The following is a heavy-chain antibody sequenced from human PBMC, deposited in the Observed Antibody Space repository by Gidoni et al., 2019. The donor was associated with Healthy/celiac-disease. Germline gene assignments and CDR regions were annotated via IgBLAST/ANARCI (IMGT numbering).Heavy chain of an antibody. Sequence: EVQLVESGGGLIQPGGSLRLSCAASGFTVSSHYITWVRQAPGQGLAWVSVIYSGGSTYYADSVKGRFTISRDNSKNTLYLQMNSLRAEDTAVYYCARFRYSSSGPFDYWGQGTLVTVSS. CDR2: IYSGGST. J-gene: IGHJ4*02. V-gene: IGHV3-53*01. CDR1: GFTVSSHY. CDR3: ARFRYSSSGPFDY. D-gene: IGHD6-13*01.